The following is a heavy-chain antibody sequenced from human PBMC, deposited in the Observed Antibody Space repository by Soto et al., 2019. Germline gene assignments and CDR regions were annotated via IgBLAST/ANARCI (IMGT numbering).Heavy chain of an antibody. V-gene: IGHV3-23*01. J-gene: IGHJ6*02. Sequence: PGGSLRLSCLASGFTFSDFAMTWVRHVPGRGLEWVASLDGAGGSTYYAESVRGRFSISRDNSQNTLFLQVKRLTVDDTAIYYCAAPRDEYGSGVSWFTYGMDIWGQGTTVTVSS. CDR1: GFTFSDFA. D-gene: IGHD3-10*01. CDR3: AAPRDEYGSGVSWFTYGMDI. CDR2: LDGAGGST.